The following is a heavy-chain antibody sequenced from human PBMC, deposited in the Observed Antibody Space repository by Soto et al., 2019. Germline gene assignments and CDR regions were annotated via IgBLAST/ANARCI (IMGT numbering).Heavy chain of an antibody. CDR2: INPNSGGT. V-gene: IGHV1-2*04. CDR1: GYTFNGYY. Sequence: ASVKISCKASGYTFNGYYIHCVRQAPGQELEWMGWINPNSGGTNYAQKFQGWVTMTRDTSISTAYMELSRLRSDDTAVYYCARDLIAAADNYYYYGMDVWGQGTTVTVSS. J-gene: IGHJ6*02. D-gene: IGHD6-13*01. CDR3: ARDLIAAADNYYYYGMDV.